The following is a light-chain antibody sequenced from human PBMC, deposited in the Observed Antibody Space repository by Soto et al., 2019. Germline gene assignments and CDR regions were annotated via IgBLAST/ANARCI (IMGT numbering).Light chain of an antibody. Sequence: QSALTQPASVSGSPGQSITISCTGTSGDVGTYNYVSWYQQHPGKAPKLIIYDVSSRPSGVSNRFSGSKSGNTASLTISGLQAEDEADYYCSSYTSSTTVIFGAGTKVTVL. CDR1: SGDVGTYNY. J-gene: IGLJ1*01. CDR2: DVS. V-gene: IGLV2-14*03. CDR3: SSYTSSTTVI.